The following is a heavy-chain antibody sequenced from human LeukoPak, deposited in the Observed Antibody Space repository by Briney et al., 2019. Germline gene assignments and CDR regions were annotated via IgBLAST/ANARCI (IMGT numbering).Heavy chain of an antibody. J-gene: IGHJ4*02. CDR1: GGSFSGHS. CDR2: INRSGST. D-gene: IGHD1-7*01. Sequence: PSETLSLTCAVYGGSFSGHSWSWVRQAPGKGLEWIGEINRSGSTIYNPSLKSRLTMSVDTSKNQFSLRLRSVTAADTAVYYCARRGNWNYAPRYWGQGTLVTVSS. V-gene: IGHV4-34*01. CDR3: ARRGNWNYAPRY.